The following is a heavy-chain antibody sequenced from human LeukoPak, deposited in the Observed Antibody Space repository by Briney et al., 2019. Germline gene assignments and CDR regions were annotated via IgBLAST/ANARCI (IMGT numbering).Heavy chain of an antibody. CDR1: GGSFSGYY. J-gene: IGHJ4*02. V-gene: IGHV4-34*01. D-gene: IGHD6-13*01. Sequence: SETLSLTCAVYGGSFSGYYWSWIRQPPGKGLEWIGEINHSGSTNYNPSLKNRVTISVDTSKNQFSLKLSSVTAADTAVYYCARALYSSSWYGYWGQGTLVTVSS. CDR3: ARALYSSSWYGY. CDR2: INHSGST.